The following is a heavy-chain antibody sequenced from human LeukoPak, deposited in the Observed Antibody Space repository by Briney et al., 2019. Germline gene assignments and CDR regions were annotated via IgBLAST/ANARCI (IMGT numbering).Heavy chain of an antibody. V-gene: IGHV3-23*01. D-gene: IGHD6-6*01. Sequence: GGSLRLSCAASGFTFSSYAMSWVRQAPRKGLEWVSAISGSGGSTYYADSVKGRFTISRDNSKNTLYLQMNSLRAEDTAVYYCATREYSSSDYFDYWGQETLVTVSS. CDR1: GFTFSSYA. CDR2: ISGSGGST. J-gene: IGHJ4*02. CDR3: ATREYSSSDYFDY.